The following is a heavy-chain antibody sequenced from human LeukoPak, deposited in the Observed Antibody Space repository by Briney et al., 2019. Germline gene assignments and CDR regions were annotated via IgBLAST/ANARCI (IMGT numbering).Heavy chain of an antibody. Sequence: GASVKVSCKASGYTFTGYYMHWVRQAPGQGLEWMGWINPNSGGTNYAQKFQGRVTMTRDTSISTAYMELSRLRSDDTAVYYCAREWVTMVRGHYYYYMDVWGKGTTVTVSS. D-gene: IGHD3-10*01. CDR3: AREWVTMVRGHYYYYMDV. CDR1: GYTFTGYY. CDR2: INPNSGGT. J-gene: IGHJ6*03. V-gene: IGHV1-2*02.